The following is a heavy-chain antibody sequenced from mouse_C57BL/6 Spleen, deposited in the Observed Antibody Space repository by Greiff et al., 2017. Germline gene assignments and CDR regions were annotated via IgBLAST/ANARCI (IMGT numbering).Heavy chain of an antibody. CDR1: GYTFTDYN. J-gene: IGHJ4*01. CDR2: INPNNGGT. CDR3: ARLLRHYYAMDY. D-gene: IGHD1-1*01. V-gene: IGHV1-18*01. Sequence: EVQLQQSGPELVKPGASVKIPCKASGYTFTDYNMDWVKQSHGKSLEWIGDINPNNGGTIYNQKFKGKATLTVDKSSSTAYMELRSLTSEDTAVYYCARLLRHYYAMDYWGQGTSVTVSS.